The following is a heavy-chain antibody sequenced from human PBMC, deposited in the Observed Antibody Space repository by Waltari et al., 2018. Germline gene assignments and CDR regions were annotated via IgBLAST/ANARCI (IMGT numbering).Heavy chain of an antibody. V-gene: IGHV3-66*02. J-gene: IGHJ6*02. CDR2: IYSGVST. CDR3: ARDLSSSGTGRLNYYGMDV. Sequence: EVQLVESGGGLVQPGGSLRLSCAASGFTVSSNYMSWVRQAPGKGLEWVSVIYSGVSTYYADSVNGRFTITRYNSKTTLYLQMNSLIAEDTAVYYCARDLSSSGTGRLNYYGMDVWGQGTTVTVSS. CDR1: GFTVSSNY. D-gene: IGHD6-19*01.